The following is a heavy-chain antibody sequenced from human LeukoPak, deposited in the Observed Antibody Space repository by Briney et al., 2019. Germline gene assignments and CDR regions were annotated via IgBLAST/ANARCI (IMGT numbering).Heavy chain of an antibody. Sequence: SGGSLRLSCAASGFTFRNYAMSWVRQAPGKGLEWVSAILGSGASTYYADSVKGRFTISRDNSRNTLYLQMNSLRAEDTAVYYCARGFFSGTYAYWGQGTLVTVSS. J-gene: IGHJ4*02. D-gene: IGHD1-26*01. V-gene: IGHV3-23*01. CDR1: GFTFRNYA. CDR3: ARGFFSGTYAY. CDR2: ILGSGAST.